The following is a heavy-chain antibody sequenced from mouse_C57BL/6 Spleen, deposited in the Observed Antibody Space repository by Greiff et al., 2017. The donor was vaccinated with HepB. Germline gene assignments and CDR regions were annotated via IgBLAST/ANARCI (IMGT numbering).Heavy chain of an antibody. CDR1: GYTFTSYW. J-gene: IGHJ2*01. Sequence: QVQLQQSGAELVKPGASVKMSCKASGYTFTSYWITWVKQRPGQGLEWIGDIYPGSGSTNYNEKFKSKATLTVDTSSSTTYMQLSSLTSEDSAVYYCARGDYYGSSLNFDYWGQGTTLTVSS. D-gene: IGHD1-1*01. CDR3: ARGDYYGSSLNFDY. CDR2: IYPGSGST. V-gene: IGHV1-55*01.